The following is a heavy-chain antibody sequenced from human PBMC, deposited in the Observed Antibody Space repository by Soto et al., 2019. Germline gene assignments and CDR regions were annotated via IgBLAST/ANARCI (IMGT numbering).Heavy chain of an antibody. CDR1: GFTFSMFT. CDR2: ISSNGGSK. Sequence: QVQLVESGGGVVQPGRSLRLSCAASGFTFSMFTLHWLRQAPGKGLEWVALISSNGGSKQYVDLVKGRFTISRDNSKNTLDLQMHSLGAEDAAVYYCAKATSSSWHVVDSWGQGTLVTVSS. D-gene: IGHD6-13*01. J-gene: IGHJ4*02. CDR3: AKATSSSWHVVDS. V-gene: IGHV3-30-3*01.